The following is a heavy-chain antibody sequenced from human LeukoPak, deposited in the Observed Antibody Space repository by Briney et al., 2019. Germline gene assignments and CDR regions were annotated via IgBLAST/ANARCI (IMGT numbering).Heavy chain of an antibody. J-gene: IGHJ4*02. CDR2: INWNGGST. CDR1: GFAFDDYG. D-gene: IGHD3-3*01. CDR3: ARDLYGYDDADY. Sequence: GSLILSCAASGFAFDDYGMSWVRQAPGKGLEWVSGINWNGGSTGYADSVKGRFTISRDNAKNSLYLQMNSLRAEDTALYYCARDLYGYDDADYRGQGTLVTVSS. V-gene: IGHV3-20*04.